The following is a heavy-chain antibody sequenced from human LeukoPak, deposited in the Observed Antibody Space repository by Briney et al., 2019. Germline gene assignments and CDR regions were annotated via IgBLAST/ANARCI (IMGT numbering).Heavy chain of an antibody. Sequence: GGSLRLFCAASGFTFDDYTMHWVRQAPGKGLEWVSLISWDGGSTYYADSVKGRFTISRDNSKNSLYLRMNSLRTEDTALYYCAKDIVNWNDGYYGMDVWGQGTTVTVSS. D-gene: IGHD1-20*01. CDR1: GFTFDDYT. J-gene: IGHJ6*02. V-gene: IGHV3-43*01. CDR2: ISWDGGST. CDR3: AKDIVNWNDGYYGMDV.